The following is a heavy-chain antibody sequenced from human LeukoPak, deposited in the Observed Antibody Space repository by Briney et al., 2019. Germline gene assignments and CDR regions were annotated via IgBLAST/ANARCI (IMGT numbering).Heavy chain of an antibody. CDR3: AREMGRSGWSYYFDY. D-gene: IGHD6-19*01. CDR2: INPNSGGT. J-gene: IGHJ4*02. Sequence: GASVKVSCKASGYTFTGYYMHWVRQAPGQGLEWMGWINPNSGGTNYAQTFQGRVTMTRDTSISTAYMELSRLRSDETAVYYCAREMGRSGWSYYFDYWGQGTLVTVSS. V-gene: IGHV1-2*02. CDR1: GYTFTGYY.